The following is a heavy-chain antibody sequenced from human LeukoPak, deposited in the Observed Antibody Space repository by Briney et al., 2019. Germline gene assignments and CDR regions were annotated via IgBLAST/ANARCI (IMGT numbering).Heavy chain of an antibody. Sequence: GGSLRLSCAASGFTFSDYYMSWIRQAPGRGLEWVSYISSSGSTIYYADSVKGRFTISRDNAKNSLYLQMNSLRAEDTAVYYCARDQDYYGSGKGWFDPWGQGTLVTVSS. CDR2: ISSSGSTI. V-gene: IGHV3-11*01. CDR3: ARDQDYYGSGKGWFDP. CDR1: GFTFSDYY. D-gene: IGHD3-10*01. J-gene: IGHJ5*02.